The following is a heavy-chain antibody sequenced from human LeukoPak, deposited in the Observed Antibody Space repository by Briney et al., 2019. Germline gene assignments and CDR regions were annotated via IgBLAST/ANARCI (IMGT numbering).Heavy chain of an antibody. CDR3: ARTKASSNSIY. Sequence: GGSLRLSCAASGFTFSSYWMTWVRQAPGKGLEWVSSISSSSSYIYYADSVKGRFTISRDNAKNSLYLQMNSLRAEDTAVYYCARTKASSNSIYWGQGTLVTVSS. CDR1: GFTFSSYW. D-gene: IGHD6-13*01. J-gene: IGHJ4*02. CDR2: ISSSSSYI. V-gene: IGHV3-21*01.